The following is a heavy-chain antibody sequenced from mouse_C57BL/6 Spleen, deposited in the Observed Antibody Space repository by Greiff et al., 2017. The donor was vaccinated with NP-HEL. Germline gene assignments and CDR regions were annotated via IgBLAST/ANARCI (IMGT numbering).Heavy chain of an antibody. Sequence: QVQLQQPGAELVKPGASVKVSCKASGYTFTSYWMHWVKQRPGQGLEWIGRIHPSDSDTNYNQKFKGKATLTVDKSSSTAYMQLSSLTSEDSAVYYCAMGRDYYGNYHDYLDYWGQGTTLTVSS. D-gene: IGHD2-1*01. CDR2: IHPSDSDT. CDR3: AMGRDYYGNYHDYLDY. V-gene: IGHV1-74*01. J-gene: IGHJ2*01. CDR1: GYTFTSYW.